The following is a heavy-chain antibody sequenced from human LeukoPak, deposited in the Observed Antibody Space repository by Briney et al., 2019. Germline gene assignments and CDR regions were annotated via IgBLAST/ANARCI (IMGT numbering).Heavy chain of an antibody. J-gene: IGHJ4*02. CDR2: ISAYNGNT. D-gene: IGHD4-17*01. Sequence: ASVTVSFKASGYTFTSYGISWVRQAPGQGLEWMGWISAYNGNTNYAQKLQGRVTMTTDTSTSTAYMELRSLRSDDTAVYYCARDRYGDSVDYWGQGTLVTVSS. CDR3: ARDRYGDSVDY. V-gene: IGHV1-18*01. CDR1: GYTFTSYG.